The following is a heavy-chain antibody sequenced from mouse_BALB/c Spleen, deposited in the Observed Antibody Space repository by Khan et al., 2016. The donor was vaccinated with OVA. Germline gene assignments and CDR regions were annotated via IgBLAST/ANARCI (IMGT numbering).Heavy chain of an antibody. Sequence: VELVESGPGLAAPSQSLSITCTVSGFSLTSYGVSWVRQPPGKGLEWLGVIWGDGSTTYHSALLSRLITSKDNSKSQVVLKLNSLQTDDTATYYWSKCTPDYDSMDYWGQGTSVTGSS. CDR3: SKCTPDYDSMDY. J-gene: IGHJ4*01. CDR1: GFSLTSYG. V-gene: IGHV2-3*01. CDR2: IWGDGST.